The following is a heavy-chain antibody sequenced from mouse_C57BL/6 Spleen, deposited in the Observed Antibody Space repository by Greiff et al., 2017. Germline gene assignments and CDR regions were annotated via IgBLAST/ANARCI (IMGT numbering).Heavy chain of an antibody. CDR2: INPYNGGT. CDR3: ASTGTGDY. J-gene: IGHJ2*01. D-gene: IGHD4-1*01. Sequence: VQLKQSGPVLVKPGASVKMSCKASGYTFTDYYMNWVKQSHGKSLEWIGVINPYNGGTSYNQKFKGKATLTVDKSSSTAYMELNSLTSEDSAVYYCASTGTGDYWGQGTTLTVSS. CDR1: GYTFTDYY. V-gene: IGHV1-19*01.